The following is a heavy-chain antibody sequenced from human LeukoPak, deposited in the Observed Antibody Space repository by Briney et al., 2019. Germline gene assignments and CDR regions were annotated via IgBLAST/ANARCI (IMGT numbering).Heavy chain of an antibody. Sequence: SETLSLTXTVSGGSISSSTYYWGWIRQPPGKGLEWIGNIYYRGSTYYNPSLKSRVTISVDTSKNQFSLKLSSVTAADTAIYYCARDSGGYDFDYWGQGTLVTVSS. CDR1: GGSISSSTYY. D-gene: IGHD2-15*01. V-gene: IGHV4-39*02. CDR2: IYYRGST. CDR3: ARDSGGYDFDY. J-gene: IGHJ4*02.